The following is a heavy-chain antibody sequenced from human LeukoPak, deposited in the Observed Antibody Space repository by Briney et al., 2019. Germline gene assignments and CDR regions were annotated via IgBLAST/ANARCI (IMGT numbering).Heavy chain of an antibody. V-gene: IGHV3-7*01. D-gene: IGHD6-6*01. J-gene: IGHJ4*02. CDR2: IRQDGREK. Sequence: GGSLRLSCAASGFTCSSYWMSWVRQAPGKGLEWVAKIRQDGREKYYVDAGKGRFTISRDNAKNSLYLQMNTLIAEDTPVYYCPRNRKVYGIDYWGQGTLVTVSS. CDR1: GFTCSSYW. CDR3: PRNRKVYGIDY.